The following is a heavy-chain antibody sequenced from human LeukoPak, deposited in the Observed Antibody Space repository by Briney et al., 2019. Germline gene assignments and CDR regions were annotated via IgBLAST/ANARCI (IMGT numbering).Heavy chain of an antibody. CDR1: GFTFSSYG. CDR2: ISYDGSNK. J-gene: IGHJ6*02. Sequence: GGSLRLSCAASGFTFSSYGMHWVRQAPGKGLEWVAVISYDGSNKYYADSVKGRFTISRDNSKNTLYLQMNSLRAEDTAVYYCAKGGVRTLPYGMDVWGQGTTVTVPS. D-gene: IGHD3-16*01. CDR3: AKGGVRTLPYGMDV. V-gene: IGHV3-30*18.